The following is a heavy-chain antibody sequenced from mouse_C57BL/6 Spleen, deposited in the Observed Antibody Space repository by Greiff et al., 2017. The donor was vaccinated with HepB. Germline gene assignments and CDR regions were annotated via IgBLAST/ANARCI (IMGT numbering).Heavy chain of an antibody. Sequence: VQLQQSGPELVKPGASVKMSCKASGYTFTDYNMHWVKQSHGKSLEWIGYINPNNGGTSYNQKFKGKATLTVNKSSSTAYMELRSLTSEDSAVYYCARGKGSYDYDVAWFAYWGQGTLVTVSS. J-gene: IGHJ3*01. D-gene: IGHD2-4*01. CDR3: ARGKGSYDYDVAWFAY. CDR2: INPNNGGT. CDR1: GYTFTDYN. V-gene: IGHV1-22*01.